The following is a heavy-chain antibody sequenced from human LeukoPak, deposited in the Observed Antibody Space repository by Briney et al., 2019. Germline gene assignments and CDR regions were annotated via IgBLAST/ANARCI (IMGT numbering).Heavy chain of an antibody. CDR3: ARTYYYDSSGYYFDY. V-gene: IGHV4-59*01. D-gene: IGHD3-22*01. J-gene: IGHJ4*02. CDR2: IYYSGST. CDR1: GGSISSCY. Sequence: SETLSLTCTVSGGSISSCYWSWIRQPPGKGLEWIGYIYYSGSTNYNPFLKSRVTISVDTSKNQFSLKLSSVTAADTAVYYCARTYYYDSSGYYFDYWGQGTLVTVSS.